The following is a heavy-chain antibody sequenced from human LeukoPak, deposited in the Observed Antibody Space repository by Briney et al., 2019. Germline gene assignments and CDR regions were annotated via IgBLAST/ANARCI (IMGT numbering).Heavy chain of an antibody. CDR1: GFTFSSYA. J-gene: IGHJ4*02. Sequence: GGSLRLSCAASGFTFSSYAMSWVRQAPGKGLEWVSAISGSGGSTYYADSVKGRFTISRDNSKNTLYLQMNSLRAEDTAVYYCAKDHGYADYWPDFDYWGQGTLVTVSS. CDR3: AKDHGYADYWPDFDY. CDR2: ISGSGGST. V-gene: IGHV3-23*01. D-gene: IGHD4-17*01.